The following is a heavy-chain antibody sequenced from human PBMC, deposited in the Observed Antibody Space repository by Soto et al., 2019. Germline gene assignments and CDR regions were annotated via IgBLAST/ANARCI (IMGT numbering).Heavy chain of an antibody. CDR3: ARSRAAAPPRVGMDV. D-gene: IGHD6-13*01. Sequence: ASVKVSCKASGGLFSSYAISWVRQAPGQGLEWMGGIIPVFGTTNYAEKFQGRVTITVDESTSIVSMEMSSLRFEDTAVYYCARSRAAAPPRVGMDVWGQGTTVTVSS. CDR1: GGLFSSYA. J-gene: IGHJ6*02. V-gene: IGHV1-69*13. CDR2: IIPVFGTT.